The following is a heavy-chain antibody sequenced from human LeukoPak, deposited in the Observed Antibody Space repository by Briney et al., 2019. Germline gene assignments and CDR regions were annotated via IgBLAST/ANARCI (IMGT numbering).Heavy chain of an antibody. V-gene: IGHV4-59*12. D-gene: IGHD4-17*01. Sequence: SETLSLTCTVSGGSISTYYWSWIRQPPGKGLEWIGHIYYSGSTNHNPSLKSRVNISVDKSKNQFSLKLSSVTAADTAVYYCARALTTVTQYYFDYWGQGTLVTVSS. CDR1: GGSISTYY. J-gene: IGHJ4*02. CDR3: ARALTTVTQYYFDY. CDR2: IYYSGST.